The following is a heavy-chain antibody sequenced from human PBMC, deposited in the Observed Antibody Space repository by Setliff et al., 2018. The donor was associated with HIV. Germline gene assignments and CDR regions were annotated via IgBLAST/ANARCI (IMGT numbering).Heavy chain of an antibody. CDR2: ICYSATT. CDR1: GGAIGSYC. V-gene: IGHV4-59*01. Sequence: SETLSLTCTVSGGAIGSYCWSWIRQPPGKGLEWIGTICYSATTNYNPSLKNRVAISVDTSKNQFSLKLTSVTPADTAVYYCARRSGAAVFYYFDYWGQGTLVTVSS. J-gene: IGHJ4*02. D-gene: IGHD6-13*01. CDR3: ARRSGAAVFYYFDY.